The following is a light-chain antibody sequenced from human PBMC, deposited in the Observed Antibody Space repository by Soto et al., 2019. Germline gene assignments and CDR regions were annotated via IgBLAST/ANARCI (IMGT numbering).Light chain of an antibody. J-gene: IGKJ2*01. Sequence: EIVLTQSPGTLSLSPGERVTLSCRASQSVSSTYLAWYQQKPGQAPRLLMYDVASRDTGIPDRFSGSGSGTDCTLTVSILEAEDFAVYYCQQYGNAPFNFGQGTKVEIK. CDR3: QQYGNAPFN. CDR2: DVA. CDR1: QSVSSTY. V-gene: IGKV3-20*01.